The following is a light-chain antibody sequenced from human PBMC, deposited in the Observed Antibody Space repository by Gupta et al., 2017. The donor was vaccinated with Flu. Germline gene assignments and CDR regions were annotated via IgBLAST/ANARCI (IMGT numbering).Light chain of an antibody. CDR3: QSYASSLIGSV. V-gene: IGLV1-40*01. Sequence: LTXPXXXXXAPGQXXTIXXTWSXSKLGTGYDVHWYQKLPGTAPKLLLYGNNHRPSGVPARFSGSKSGTSASLAITGLQADDAADYYCQSYASSLIGSVFSGGTKLTVL. CDR2: GNN. J-gene: IGLJ3*02. CDR1: XSKLGTGYD.